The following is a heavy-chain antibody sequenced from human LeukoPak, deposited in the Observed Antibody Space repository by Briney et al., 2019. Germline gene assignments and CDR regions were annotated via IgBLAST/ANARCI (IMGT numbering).Heavy chain of an antibody. CDR3: ARVAVGQWLGGDL. CDR2: INPNSGGT. D-gene: IGHD6-19*01. Sequence: ASVKVSCKASGYTFTGYYMHWVRQAPGQGLEWMGWINPNSGGTNYAQKFQGRVTMTRDTSISTAYMELSRLRSDDTAVYYCARVAVGQWLGGDLWGQGTMVTVSS. CDR1: GYTFTGYY. J-gene: IGHJ3*01. V-gene: IGHV1-2*02.